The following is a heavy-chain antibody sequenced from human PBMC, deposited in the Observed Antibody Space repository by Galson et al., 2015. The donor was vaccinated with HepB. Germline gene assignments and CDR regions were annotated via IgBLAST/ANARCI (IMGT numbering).Heavy chain of an antibody. V-gene: IGHV3-7*03. Sequence: SLRLSCAVSGFTFSSYWMSWVRQAPGKGLEWVANIKQDGSEKYYVDSVKGRLTISRDNSKNTLYLEMNSLRAEDTAVYYCANPIRNWNVRLWGQGTLVTVSS. CDR3: ANPIRNWNVRL. CDR2: IKQDGSEK. J-gene: IGHJ4*02. D-gene: IGHD1-1*01. CDR1: GFTFSSYW.